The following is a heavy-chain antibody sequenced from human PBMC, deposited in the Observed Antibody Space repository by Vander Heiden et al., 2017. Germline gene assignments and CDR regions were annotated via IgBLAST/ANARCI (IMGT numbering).Heavy chain of an antibody. CDR3: ARVRDSSGYGGYYFDY. D-gene: IGHD3-22*01. V-gene: IGHV3-7*01. CDR2: IKQDGSEK. J-gene: IGHJ4*02. Sequence: EVQLVASGGGLVQPGGSLGLSCAASGFSFSSYWMSWVRQAPGKGLEWVANIKQDGSEKYYVDSVKGRFTISRDNAKNSLYLQMNSLRAEDTAVYYCARVRDSSGYGGYYFDYWGQGTLVTVS. CDR1: GFSFSSYW.